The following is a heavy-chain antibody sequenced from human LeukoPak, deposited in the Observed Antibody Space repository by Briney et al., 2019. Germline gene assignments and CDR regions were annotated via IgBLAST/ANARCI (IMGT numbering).Heavy chain of an antibody. CDR2: IHPRSGDT. J-gene: IGHJ4*02. V-gene: IGHV1-2*02. D-gene: IGHD3-10*01. Sequence: ASVKLSCTASGGTFSSSAITWVRQAPGQGLEWMGWIHPRSGDTRYAQKFQGRVTMARDTSISTVYMDLSSLGSDDTAVYYCARDGEYGTGSYYSASFDYWGQGILVTVSS. CDR1: GGTFSSSA. CDR3: ARDGEYGTGSYYSASFDY.